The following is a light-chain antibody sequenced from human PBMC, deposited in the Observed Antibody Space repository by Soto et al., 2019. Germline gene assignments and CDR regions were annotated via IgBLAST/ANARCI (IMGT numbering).Light chain of an antibody. Sequence: SYEVIQPPSVSVSPGQTASITCSGDKLGNKYACWYQQKPGQSPVLVIYQNNKRPSGIPERFSGSNSGNTATLTISGTQAMDEADYYCQAWDSNVWVFGGGTKLTVL. V-gene: IGLV3-1*01. CDR2: QNN. CDR1: KLGNKY. CDR3: QAWDSNVWV. J-gene: IGLJ3*02.